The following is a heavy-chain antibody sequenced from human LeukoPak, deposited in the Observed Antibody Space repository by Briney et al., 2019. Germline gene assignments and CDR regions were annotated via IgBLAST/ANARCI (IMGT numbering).Heavy chain of an antibody. D-gene: IGHD6-13*01. J-gene: IGHJ4*02. Sequence: GGSLRLSCAASGFTFSSYAMHWVRQAPGKGLEWVAVTSYDGSNKYYADSVKGRFTISRDNSKNTLYLQMNSLRAEDTAVYYCARAPARTAAAGSSYWGQGTLVTVSS. CDR2: TSYDGSNK. V-gene: IGHV3-30*04. CDR1: GFTFSSYA. CDR3: ARAPARTAAAGSSY.